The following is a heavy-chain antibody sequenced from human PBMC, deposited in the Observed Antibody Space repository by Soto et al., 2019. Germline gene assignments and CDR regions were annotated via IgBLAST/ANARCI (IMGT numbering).Heavy chain of an antibody. Sequence: EMELVESGGGVVQPGGSLRLSCAASGFIFEEYAMHWVRQAPGKGLEWVRGISWNSGTTGYADSVNGGVTISRDNAKNALYMQMNSLRVEDTALYICAKDVMWGGEVDSYGMDVWGQGNTVSVSS. J-gene: IGHJ6*02. V-gene: IGHV3-9*01. CDR1: GFIFEEYA. D-gene: IGHD3-16*01. CDR3: AKDVMWGGEVDSYGMDV. CDR2: ISWNSGTT.